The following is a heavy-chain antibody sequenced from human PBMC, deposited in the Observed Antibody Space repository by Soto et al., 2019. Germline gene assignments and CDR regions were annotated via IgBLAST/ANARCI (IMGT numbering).Heavy chain of an antibody. CDR2: ISAYNGNT. D-gene: IGHD3-3*02. Sequence: QVQLVQSGAEVKKPGASVKVSCKASGYTFTSYGISWVRQAPGQGLEWMGWISAYNGNTNYAQKLQGRVTMTTDTSTSTAYMELRSRRSDDTAVYDCARLNIFGVVMNWFDPWGQGTLVTVSS. V-gene: IGHV1-18*01. J-gene: IGHJ5*02. CDR3: ARLNIFGVVMNWFDP. CDR1: GYTFTSYG.